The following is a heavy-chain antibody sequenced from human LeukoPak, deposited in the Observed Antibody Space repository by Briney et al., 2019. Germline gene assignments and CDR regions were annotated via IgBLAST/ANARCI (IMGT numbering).Heavy chain of an antibody. CDR1: GYTFTGYY. CDR3: AREVGEAAAGSAENFQH. D-gene: IGHD6-13*01. J-gene: IGHJ1*01. CDR2: INPNSGGT. Sequence: GASVKVSCKASGYTFTGYYMHWVRQAPGQGLEWMGWINPNSGGTNYAQKFQGRVTMTRDTSISTAYMELSRLRSDDTAVYYCAREVGEAAAGSAENFQHWGQGTLVTVSS. V-gene: IGHV1-2*02.